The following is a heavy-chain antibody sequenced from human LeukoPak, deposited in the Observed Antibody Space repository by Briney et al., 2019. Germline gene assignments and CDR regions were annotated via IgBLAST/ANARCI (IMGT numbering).Heavy chain of an antibody. D-gene: IGHD3-10*01. Sequence: SETLSLTCAVYGGSFSGYYWSWIRQPPGKGQEWIGEINHSGSTNYNPSLKSRVTISVDTSKNQFSLKLSSVTAADTAVYYCARVSRYYGSGNWGQGTLVTVSS. CDR2: INHSGST. CDR1: GGSFSGYY. J-gene: IGHJ4*02. CDR3: ARVSRYYGSGN. V-gene: IGHV4-34*01.